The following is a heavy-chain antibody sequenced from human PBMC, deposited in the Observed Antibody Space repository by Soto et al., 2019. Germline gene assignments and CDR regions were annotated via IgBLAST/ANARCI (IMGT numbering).Heavy chain of an antibody. CDR2: ISSIGVAT. J-gene: IGHJ4*02. Sequence: PGGSLRLSCAASGFTFSIHEMNWVRQAPGKGLEWVSYISSIGVATYYADSVKGRFTISRDNAKNSLYLQMNSLRAEDTAVYYCAIEGRVGGIDYWGQGTPVTVSS. V-gene: IGHV3-48*03. CDR1: GFTFSIHE. CDR3: AIEGRVGGIDY. D-gene: IGHD6-19*01.